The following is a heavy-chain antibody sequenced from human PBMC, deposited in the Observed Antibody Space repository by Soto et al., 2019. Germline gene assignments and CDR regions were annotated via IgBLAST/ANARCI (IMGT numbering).Heavy chain of an antibody. V-gene: IGHV4-39*01. CDR1: GDSIGKSKYY. Sequence: SETLSLTCTVSGDSIGKSKYYWGWIRQPPGKGLEWIGSVFYNGNTYHNPSLKSRVTMSVDTSNNQFSLRMSSVTAADTSVYYCAKHPYNPLVRPFLHFDLWGRGTLVTVSS. CDR3: AKHPYNPLVRPFLHFDL. CDR2: VFYNGNT. D-gene: IGHD1-1*01. J-gene: IGHJ2*01.